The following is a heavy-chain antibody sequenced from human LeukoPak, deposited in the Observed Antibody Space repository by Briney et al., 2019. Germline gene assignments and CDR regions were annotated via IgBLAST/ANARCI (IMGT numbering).Heavy chain of an antibody. CDR3: ARDGSRYGDYWYFDL. CDR1: GGSISSSSYY. D-gene: IGHD4-17*01. CDR2: IYYSGST. Sequence: PSETLSLTCTVSGGSISSSSYYWGWIRQPPGKGLEWIGSIYYSGSTYYNPSLKSRVTISVDTSKNQFSLKLSSVTAADTAVYYCARDGSRYGDYWYFDLWGRGTLVTVSS. J-gene: IGHJ2*01. V-gene: IGHV4-39*07.